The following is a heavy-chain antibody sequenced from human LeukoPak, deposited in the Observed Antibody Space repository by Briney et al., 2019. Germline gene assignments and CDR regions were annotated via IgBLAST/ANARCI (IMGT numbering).Heavy chain of an antibody. CDR2: IYSGGST. D-gene: IGHD6-13*01. Sequence: GSLRLSCAASGFTVSSNYMSCVRGAPGKGLEWVSVIYSGGSTYYADSVKGRFPISRDNSKNTLYLQMNSLRAEDTAVYYCARHVWQQLASSPYYYYYYMDVWGKGTTVTISS. CDR3: ARHVWQQLASSPYYYYYYMDV. CDR1: GFTVSSNY. J-gene: IGHJ6*03. V-gene: IGHV3-66*04.